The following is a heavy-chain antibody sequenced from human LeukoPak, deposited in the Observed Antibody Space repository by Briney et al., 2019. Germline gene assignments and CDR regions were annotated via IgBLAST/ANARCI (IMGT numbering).Heavy chain of an antibody. J-gene: IGHJ6*03. D-gene: IGHD2-2*01. CDR3: ARGYCSSTSCPRYYYYMDV. Sequence: SETLSLTCVVSGYSISSSSYYWGWIRQPPGKGLEWIGSIYYSGSTYYNPSLKSRVTISVDTSKNQFSLKLSSVTAADTAVYYCARGYCSSTSCPRYYYYMDVWGKGTTVTVSS. V-gene: IGHV4-39*01. CDR1: GYSISSSSYY. CDR2: IYYSGST.